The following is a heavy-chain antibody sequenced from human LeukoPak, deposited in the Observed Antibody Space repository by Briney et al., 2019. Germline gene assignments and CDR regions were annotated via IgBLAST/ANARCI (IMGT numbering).Heavy chain of an antibody. V-gene: IGHV4-34*01. CDR2: INHSGST. J-gene: IGHJ4*02. CDR1: GGSFSGYY. Sequence: SETLSLTCAVYGGSFSGYYWSWIRQPPGKGLEWIGEINHSGSTNYNPSLKSRVTISVDTSNSQFSLKLSTVTAADTAVYCCARLEVGGTLDYWGQGTLVTVSS. CDR3: ARLEVGGTLDY. D-gene: IGHD1-26*01.